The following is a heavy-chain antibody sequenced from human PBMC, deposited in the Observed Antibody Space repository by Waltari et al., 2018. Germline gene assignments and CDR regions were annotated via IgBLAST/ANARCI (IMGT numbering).Heavy chain of an antibody. CDR1: GFSFSSYW. J-gene: IGHJ6*02. CDR3: ASVQRRWSMDV. D-gene: IGHD6-25*01. CDR2: IKEDGGEK. Sequence: EVQLVESGGGLDQSGDSLRLSCAASGFSFSSYWMNWVRQTPGKGLEGVANIKEDGGEKYYVDSVKGRFTISRDNAKNSLYLQMNSLRVEDTAVYFCASVQRRWSMDVWGQGTTVTVSS. V-gene: IGHV3-7*01.